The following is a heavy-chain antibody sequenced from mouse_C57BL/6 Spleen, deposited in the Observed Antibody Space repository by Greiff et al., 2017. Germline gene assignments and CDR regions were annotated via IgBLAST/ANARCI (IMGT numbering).Heavy chain of an antibody. CDR3: ASLDYYGSRYFDY. J-gene: IGHJ2*01. CDR2: ISSGSSTI. Sequence: EVMLMESGGGLVKPGGSLKLSCAASGFTFSDYGMHWVRQAPEKGLEWVAYISSGSSTIYYADTVKGRFTISRDNDKNTLFLQMTSLRSEDTAMDYCASLDYYGSRYFDYWGQGTTLTVSS. V-gene: IGHV5-17*01. CDR1: GFTFSDYG. D-gene: IGHD1-1*01.